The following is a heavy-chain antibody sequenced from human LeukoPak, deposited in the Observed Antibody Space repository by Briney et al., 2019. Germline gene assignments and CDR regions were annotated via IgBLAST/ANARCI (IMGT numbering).Heavy chain of an antibody. CDR1: GFTFTSSG. V-gene: IGHV1-58*02. D-gene: IGHD6-19*01. CDR3: AAIPIAVAGKGGWYYFDY. Sequence: GGSVKVSCKASGFTFTSSGMQWVRHARGQGLEWVRWIRVGSGNTIYAEKLQGRFPITRDMSTSTAYMELSSLRSEDTAVYYCAAIPIAVAGKGGWYYFDYWGQGTLVTVSS. CDR2: IRVGSGNT. J-gene: IGHJ4*02.